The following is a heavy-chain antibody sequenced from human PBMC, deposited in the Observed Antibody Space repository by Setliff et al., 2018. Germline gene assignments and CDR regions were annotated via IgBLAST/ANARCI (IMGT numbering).Heavy chain of an antibody. CDR2: INNYNTNT. V-gene: IGHV1-18*01. CDR1: GYTFTNYG. D-gene: IGHD2-15*01. Sequence: ASVKVSCKASGYTFTNYGITWVRQAPGQGLEWMGWINNYNTNTKYAPKLQGRLTMTTDASTSTAYMELRNLRFDDTAVYYCAISSLSICSGGNCPNAFDVWGQGTMVTVSS. CDR3: AISSLSICSGGNCPNAFDV. J-gene: IGHJ3*01.